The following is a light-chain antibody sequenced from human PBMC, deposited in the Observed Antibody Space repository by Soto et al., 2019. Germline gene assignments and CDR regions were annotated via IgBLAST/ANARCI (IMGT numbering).Light chain of an antibody. CDR3: QQLNSYPPWT. Sequence: EIVMTQSPATLSVSPGETTRLSCRASQSINSDVAWYQQKVGQTPRLLIHGASTRATGIAARFSGSGSGTEFALTISSLQPDDFATYYCQQLNSYPPWTFGQGTKVDIK. CDR1: QSINSD. V-gene: IGKV3D-15*01. J-gene: IGKJ1*01. CDR2: GAS.